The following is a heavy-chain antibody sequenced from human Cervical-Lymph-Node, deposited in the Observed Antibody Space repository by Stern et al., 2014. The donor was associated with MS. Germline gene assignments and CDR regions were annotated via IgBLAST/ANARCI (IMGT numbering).Heavy chain of an antibody. V-gene: IGHV1-46*01. CDR1: GYTFTSYY. CDR3: ASPRAGYYYYYGMDV. Sequence: VQLVESGAEVKKPGASVKVSCKASGYTFTSYYMHWVRQAPGQGLEWMGIINPSGGSTSYAQKFQGRVTMTRDTSTSTVYMELSSLRSEDTAVYYCASPRAGYYYYYGMDVWGQGTTVTVSS. CDR2: INPSGGST. J-gene: IGHJ6*02.